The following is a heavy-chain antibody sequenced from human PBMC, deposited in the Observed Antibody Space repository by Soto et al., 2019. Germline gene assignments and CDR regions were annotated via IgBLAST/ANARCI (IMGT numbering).Heavy chain of an antibody. CDR2: IFHTGTT. CDR3: RSSTSCYDESCVDV. CDR1: GDSISSGYH. D-gene: IGHD2-2*01. V-gene: IGHV4-38-2*02. J-gene: IGHJ6*02. Sequence: PSETLSLTCTVSGDSISSGYHWAWIRQPPGMRLEWVASIFHTGTTYYNPSLTSRVTISVDTSKNHFSLELSSVTAADTAIYYCRSSTSCYDESCVDVWGQGTMVTVSS.